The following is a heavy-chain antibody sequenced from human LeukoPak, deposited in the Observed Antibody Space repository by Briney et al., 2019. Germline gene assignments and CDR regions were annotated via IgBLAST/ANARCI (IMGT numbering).Heavy chain of an antibody. V-gene: IGHV4-30-4*01. CDR2: IYYSGST. J-gene: IGHJ4*02. Sequence: SETLSLTCTVSGGSISSGDYYWSWIRQPPGKGLEWIGYIYYSGSTYYNPSLKSRVTISVDTSKNQYSLKLSSVTAADTAVYYCAAAMVRGVSNYWGQGTLVTVSS. D-gene: IGHD3-10*01. CDR3: AAAMVRGVSNY. CDR1: GGSISSGDYY.